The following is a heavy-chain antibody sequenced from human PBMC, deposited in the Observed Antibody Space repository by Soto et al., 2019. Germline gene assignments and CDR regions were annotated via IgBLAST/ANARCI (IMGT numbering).Heavy chain of an antibody. CDR1: GFTFSSLW. Sequence: EVQLVESGGGLVQPGGSLRLSCAASGFTFSSLWMTWVRQSPGKGLEWVANIKGDVSEKYYVDSVKGRFTISRDNAKNSFYLEMNSLRGDDTALYYCARGGYTSSNYWVDWGQGTLVTVSS. CDR3: ARGGYTSSNYWVD. V-gene: IGHV3-7*01. CDR2: IKGDVSEK. J-gene: IGHJ4*02. D-gene: IGHD6-13*01.